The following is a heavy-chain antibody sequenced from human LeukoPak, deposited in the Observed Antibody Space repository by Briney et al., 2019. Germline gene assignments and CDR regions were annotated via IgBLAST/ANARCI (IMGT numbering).Heavy chain of an antibody. CDR2: ITSSSSYI. V-gene: IGHV3-21*01. CDR1: GFTFSGYS. J-gene: IGHJ2*01. CDR3: ARDMRRSTYWFFDL. Sequence: GPTLRLSCAASGFTFSGYSMNWVRQAPGKGLEWVSSITSSSSYIYYADSVKGRFTISRDNAKNSLYLQMNSLRAEDTAVYYCARDMRRSTYWFFDLWGRGTLVTVSS. D-gene: IGHD2-2*01.